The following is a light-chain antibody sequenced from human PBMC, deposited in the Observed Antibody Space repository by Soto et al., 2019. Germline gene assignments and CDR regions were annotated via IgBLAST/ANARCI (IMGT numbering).Light chain of an antibody. CDR2: DAS. J-gene: IGKJ1*01. V-gene: IGKV3-11*01. CDR1: QIISTY. CDR3: QQRTDWPPQWT. Sequence: WRLSPNNLSLCPGDRATLSSSAVQIISTYVALYQQTPAQPPSLLIYDASSRATGIPARFSGSGSGTDFTLTISTLEPEDFAVYYCQQRTDWPPQWTSGQ.